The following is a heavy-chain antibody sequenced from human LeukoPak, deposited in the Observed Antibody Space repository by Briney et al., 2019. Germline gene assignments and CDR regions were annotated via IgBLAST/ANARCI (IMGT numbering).Heavy chain of an antibody. V-gene: IGHV5-51*01. Sequence: GASLKISCKVSGSRFTSYCIGWVRQMPGKGLEWMGIIYPGDSGPTYSPSFQGQVTISVDKSMSTAYLQWSSLQASDTAMYYCGMSGDRVPLQDDVFDVWGQGTMVTVS. J-gene: IGHJ3*01. CDR1: GSRFTSYC. CDR3: GMSGDRVPLQDDVFDV. CDR2: IYPGDSGP. D-gene: IGHD1-26*01.